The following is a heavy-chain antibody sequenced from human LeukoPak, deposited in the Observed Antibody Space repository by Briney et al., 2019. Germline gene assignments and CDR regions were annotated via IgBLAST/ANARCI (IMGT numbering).Heavy chain of an antibody. CDR3: ARSPRGYDISYYYYGMDV. V-gene: IGHV5-51*01. CDR1: GYSFTSYW. J-gene: IGHJ6*02. D-gene: IGHD3-9*01. Sequence: GESLKISCKGSGYSFTSYWIGWVRQMPGKGLEWMGIIYPGDSDTRYSPSFQGQVTISADKSISTAYLQWSSLKASDTAMYYCARSPRGYDISYYYYGMDVWGQGTTVTVPS. CDR2: IYPGDSDT.